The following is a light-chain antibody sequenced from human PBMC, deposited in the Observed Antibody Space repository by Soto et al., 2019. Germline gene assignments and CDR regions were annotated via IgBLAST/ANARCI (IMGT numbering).Light chain of an antibody. J-gene: IGKJ1*01. CDR3: QQSFGAPRT. Sequence: DIQMTQSPSSLSASLGDRVTVTCRASQSISTYLNWFQQRPGKAPKLRIYGAYTLQDGVPSRFSGSGSETEFTLTISSLQPEDFATYYCQQSFGAPRTFGQGTRVDIK. CDR1: QSISTY. V-gene: IGKV1-39*01. CDR2: GAY.